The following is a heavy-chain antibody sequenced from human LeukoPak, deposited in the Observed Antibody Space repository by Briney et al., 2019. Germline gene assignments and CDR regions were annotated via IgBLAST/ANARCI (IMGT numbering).Heavy chain of an antibody. J-gene: IGHJ4*02. CDR1: GGSISTTGYY. CDR2: ISYSGST. CDR3: TAYFHDNSGYLG. D-gene: IGHD3-22*01. Sequence: SETLSLTCTVSGGSISTTGYYWGWIRQPPGKGLEWIGSISYSGSTYYNPSLKSRVTISVDTSKNQFSLKPTSVTAADTAVYYCTAYFHDNSGYLGCGQGTLVTVSS. V-gene: IGHV4-39*01.